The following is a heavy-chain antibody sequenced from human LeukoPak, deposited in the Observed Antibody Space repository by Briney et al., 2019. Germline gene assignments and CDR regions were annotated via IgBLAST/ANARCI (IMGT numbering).Heavy chain of an antibody. V-gene: IGHV3-13*01. CDR1: GFTFSSYD. D-gene: IGHD2-15*01. J-gene: IGHJ4*02. CDR2: IGTAGDT. Sequence: PGGSLRLSCAASGFTFSSYDIHWVRQPTGKGLDWVSGIGTAGDTYYPGSVKGRFTISRDNAKNTLYLQMNSLRAEDTAVYYCARRDNYDYWGQGTLVTVSS. CDR3: ARRDNYDY.